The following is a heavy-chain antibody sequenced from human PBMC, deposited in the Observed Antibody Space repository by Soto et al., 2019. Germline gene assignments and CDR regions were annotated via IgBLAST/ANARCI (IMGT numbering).Heavy chain of an antibody. CDR1: GLPFSSYG. J-gene: IGHJ4*02. Sequence: QVQLVESGGGVVQPGRSLRLSCAASGLPFSSYGMHWVRQAPGKGLECVAIIPHDGSYKYHVDSVKGRFTISRDNSKNTLYLQMDSLRPEDTAVYYCGALNYGGDDCWGQGPLVTVSS. CDR3: GALNYGGDDC. V-gene: IGHV3-30*03. D-gene: IGHD4-17*01. CDR2: IPHDGSYK.